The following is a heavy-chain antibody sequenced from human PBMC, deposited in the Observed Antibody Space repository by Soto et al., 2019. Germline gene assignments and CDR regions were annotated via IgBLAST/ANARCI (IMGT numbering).Heavy chain of an antibody. CDR3: VKDRTFDVFDL. J-gene: IGHJ3*01. CDR1: GFTFDDYA. V-gene: IGHV3-9*01. CDR2: INWNSGSM. Sequence: GGSLRLSCAASGFTFDDYAMHWVRQAPGKGLEWVSSINWNSGSMGYADSVKGRFTISRDNARDSLYLQMNSLRAEDTALYYCVKDRTFDVFDLWGQGTMVTVSS.